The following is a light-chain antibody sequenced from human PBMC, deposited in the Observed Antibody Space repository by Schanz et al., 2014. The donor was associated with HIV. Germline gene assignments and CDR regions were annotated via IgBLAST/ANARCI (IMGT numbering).Light chain of an antibody. CDR2: EVS. J-gene: IGLJ2*01. Sequence: QSVLTQPPSASGSPGQSVTISCTGTSSDVGGYNYVSWCQQHPGKAPKLMIYEVSKRPSGVPDRFSGSKSGNTASLTISGLQAEDEADYYCSSYTSSSTLVFGGGTKLTVL. V-gene: IGLV2-8*01. CDR1: SSDVGGYNY. CDR3: SSYTSSSTLV.